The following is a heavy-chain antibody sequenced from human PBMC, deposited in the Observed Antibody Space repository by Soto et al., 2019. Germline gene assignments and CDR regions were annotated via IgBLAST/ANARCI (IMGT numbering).Heavy chain of an antibody. CDR3: AKTRDLGKCGLRCPGTFPFEP. CDR2: VSWNSANI. D-gene: IGHD2-8*02. V-gene: IGHV3-9*01. J-gene: IGHJ5*02. CDR1: GFTFDDYG. Sequence: EVQLVESGGGLVQPGRSLRLSCAASGFTFDDYGMHWVRQAPGKGLEWVSGVSWNSANIAYADSVKGRFTISRDNAKNSLYLQMNGLRAEDTALYYCAKTRDLGKCGLRCPGTFPFEPWGQGTLVTVSS.